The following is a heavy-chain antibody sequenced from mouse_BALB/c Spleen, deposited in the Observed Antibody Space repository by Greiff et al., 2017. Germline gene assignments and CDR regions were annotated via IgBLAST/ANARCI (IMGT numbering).Heavy chain of an antibody. V-gene: IGHV5-9-4*01. J-gene: IGHJ4*01. CDR2: ISSGGSYT. CDR3: ARDGDEDAMDY. CDR1: GFTFSSYA. Sequence: EVKLMESGGGLVKPGGSLKLSCAASGFTFSSYAMSWVRQSPEKRLEWVAEISSGGSYTYYPDTVTGRFTISRDNAKNTLYLEMSSLRSEDTAMYYCARDGDEDAMDYWGQGTSVTVSS. D-gene: IGHD3-3*01.